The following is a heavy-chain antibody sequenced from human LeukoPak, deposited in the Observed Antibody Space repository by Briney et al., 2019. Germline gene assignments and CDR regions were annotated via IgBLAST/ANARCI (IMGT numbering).Heavy chain of an antibody. D-gene: IGHD2-15*01. CDR3: ARVATPADDAFDI. CDR1: GGSISSYY. Sequence: SETLSLTCTVSGGSISSYYWSWIRQHPGKGLEWIGYIYYSGSTYYNPSLKSRVTISVDTSKNQFSLKLSSVTAADTAVYYCARVATPADDAFDIWGQGTMVTVSS. J-gene: IGHJ3*02. V-gene: IGHV4-59*06. CDR2: IYYSGST.